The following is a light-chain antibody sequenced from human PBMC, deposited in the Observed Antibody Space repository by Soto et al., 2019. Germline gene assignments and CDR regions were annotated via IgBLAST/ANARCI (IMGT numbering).Light chain of an antibody. CDR2: DAS. CDR1: QSVSRN. J-gene: IGKJ3*01. CDR3: QQRSNGLS. Sequence: EIVLTQSPAILSLSPGERATLSCRASQSVSRNLDWYQHKPGQTPRLLIYDASNRATGIPVRFSGSGSGTDFTLTISSLEPEDFAVYCCQQRSNGLSFGPGTKVDIK. V-gene: IGKV3-11*01.